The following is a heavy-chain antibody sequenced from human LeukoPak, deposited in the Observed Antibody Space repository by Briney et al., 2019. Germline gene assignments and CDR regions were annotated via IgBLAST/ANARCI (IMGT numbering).Heavy chain of an antibody. CDR1: GFTFSSYW. Sequence: GGSLRLSCAASGFTFSSYWMSWVRQAPGKGLEWVANIKRDGSEKYYVDSVKGRFTISRDNAKNSLYLQMNSLRAEDTAVYYCARALLTVVKGGFDYWGQGTLVTVSS. CDR2: IKRDGSEK. CDR3: ARALLTVVKGGFDY. D-gene: IGHD4-23*01. V-gene: IGHV3-7*03. J-gene: IGHJ4*02.